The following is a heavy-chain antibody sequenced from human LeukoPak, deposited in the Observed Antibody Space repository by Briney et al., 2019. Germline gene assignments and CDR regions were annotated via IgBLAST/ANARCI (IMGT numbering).Heavy chain of an antibody. Sequence: ASVKVSCEASGYTFTSYDINWVRQATGQGLEWMGWMNLNSGNTGYAQKFQGRVTITRNTSISTAYMELSSLRSEDTAVYYCARGHVVVLAAPYYYYYMDVWGKGTTVTVSS. CDR3: ARGHVVVLAAPYYYYYMDV. CDR1: GYTFTSYD. D-gene: IGHD2-15*01. CDR2: MNLNSGNT. J-gene: IGHJ6*03. V-gene: IGHV1-8*03.